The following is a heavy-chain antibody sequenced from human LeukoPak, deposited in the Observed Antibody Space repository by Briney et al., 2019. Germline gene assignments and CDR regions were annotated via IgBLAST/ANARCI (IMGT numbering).Heavy chain of an antibody. V-gene: IGHV4-34*01. D-gene: IGHD3-10*01. CDR1: GGSFSGYY. CDR2: INHSGST. Sequence: SETLSLTCAVSGGSFSGYYWSWIRQPPGKGLEWIGEINHSGSTNYNPSLKSRVTISVDTSKNQFSLKLSSVTAADTAVYYCARGRITMVRGVIISRWFDPWGQGTLVTVSS. CDR3: ARGRITMVRGVIISRWFDP. J-gene: IGHJ5*02.